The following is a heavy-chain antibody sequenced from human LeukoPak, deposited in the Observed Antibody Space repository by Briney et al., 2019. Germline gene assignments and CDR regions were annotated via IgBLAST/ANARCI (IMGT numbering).Heavy chain of an antibody. CDR3: AKLAFYETSAPLRDISF. D-gene: IGHD3-3*02. CDR2: IRPTGTNT. J-gene: IGHJ4*02. V-gene: IGHV3-23*01. CDR1: GFPFNTYA. Sequence: GGSLRLSCAASGFPFNTYAMSWVRQAPGKGLEYISVIRPTGTNTYYASSVKGRFTISRDDSRATVYLQMSSLRAEDTAIYYCAKLAFYETSAPLRDISFWGQGTLVTVSS.